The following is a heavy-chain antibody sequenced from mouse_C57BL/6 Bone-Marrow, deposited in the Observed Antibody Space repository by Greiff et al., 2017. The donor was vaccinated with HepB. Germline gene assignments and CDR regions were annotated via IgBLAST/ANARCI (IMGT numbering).Heavy chain of an antibody. D-gene: IGHD1-1*01. CDR2: IRSKSNNYAT. Sequence: EVQLVESGGGLVQPKGSLKLSCAASGFSFNTYAKNWVRQAPGKGLEWVARIRSKSNNYATYYADSVKDRFTISREDSESMLYMQMNNLKTEDTAMYYCVRHGDSDYYGSSRHWYFDVWGTGTTVTVSS. V-gene: IGHV10-1*01. CDR1: GFSFNTYA. J-gene: IGHJ1*03. CDR3: VRHGDSDYYGSSRHWYFDV.